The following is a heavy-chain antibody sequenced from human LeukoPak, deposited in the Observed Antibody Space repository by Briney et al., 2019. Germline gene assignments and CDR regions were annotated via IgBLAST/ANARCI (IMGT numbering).Heavy chain of an antibody. CDR1: GGSISSGGYS. V-gene: IGHV4-31*03. CDR2: IYYSGST. Sequence: SETLSLTCTVSGGSISSGGYSWSWIRQHPGKGLEWIGYIYYSGSTYYNPSLKSRVTISVDTSKNQFSLKLSSVTAADTAVYYCARVYSSSSRWFDPWGQGTLVTVSS. J-gene: IGHJ5*02. CDR3: ARVYSSSSRWFDP. D-gene: IGHD6-6*01.